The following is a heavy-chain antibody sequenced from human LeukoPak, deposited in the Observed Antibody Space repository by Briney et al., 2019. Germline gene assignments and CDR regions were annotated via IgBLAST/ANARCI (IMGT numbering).Heavy chain of an antibody. V-gene: IGHV7-4-1*02. J-gene: IGHJ5*02. CDR2: INTNTGNP. D-gene: IGHD6-6*01. CDR3: ARDRGRVAARPDVGFDP. CDR1: GYTFTSYA. Sequence: ALVKVSCKASGYTFTSYAMNWVRQAPGQGLEWMGWINTNTGNPTYAQGFTGRFVFSLDTSVSTAYLQISSLKAEDTAVYYCARDRGRVAARPDVGFDPWGQGTLVTVSS.